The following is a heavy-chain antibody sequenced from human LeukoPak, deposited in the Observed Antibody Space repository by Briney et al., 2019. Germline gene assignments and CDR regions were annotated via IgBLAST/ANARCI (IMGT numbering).Heavy chain of an antibody. CDR1: GYTFTGYY. Sequence: ASVKVSCKASGYTFTGYYMHWVRQAPGQGLEWMGWINPNSGGTNYAQKFQGRVTMTRDTSISTAYMELSRLRSDDTAVYYCARDSRVTFGGVIVIPYYFDYWGQGTLVTVSS. J-gene: IGHJ4*02. V-gene: IGHV1-2*02. CDR3: ARDSRVTFGGVIVIPYYFDY. D-gene: IGHD3-16*02. CDR2: INPNSGGT.